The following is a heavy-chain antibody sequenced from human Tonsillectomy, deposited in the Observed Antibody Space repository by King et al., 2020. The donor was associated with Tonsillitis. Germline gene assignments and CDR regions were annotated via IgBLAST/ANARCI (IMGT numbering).Heavy chain of an antibody. Sequence: VQLVESGGGLVKPGGSLRLSCAASGFTFSSYSMNWVRQAPGKGLEWVSSISSSSSYIYYADSVKGRFTISRDNAKNSLYLQMNSLRAEDTAVYYWARVWGLNVVVPANWFDPWGQGTLVTVSS. V-gene: IGHV3-21*01. CDR2: ISSSSSYI. J-gene: IGHJ5*02. D-gene: IGHD2-2*01. CDR1: GFTFSSYS. CDR3: ARVWGLNVVVPANWFDP.